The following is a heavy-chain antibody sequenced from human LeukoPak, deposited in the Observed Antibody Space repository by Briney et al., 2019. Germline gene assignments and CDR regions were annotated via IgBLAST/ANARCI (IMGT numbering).Heavy chain of an antibody. Sequence: SGPTLLKPTQPLTLTCTFSGFSLSTSGVGVGWIRQPPGKALEWLALIYWDDDKRYSPSLKSRLTITKDTSKNQVVLTMTNMDPVDTATYYCAHRTTMTTVTPSAFDIWGQGTMVTVSS. D-gene: IGHD4-17*01. CDR1: GFSLSTSGVG. V-gene: IGHV2-5*02. J-gene: IGHJ3*02. CDR3: AHRTTMTTVTPSAFDI. CDR2: IYWDDDK.